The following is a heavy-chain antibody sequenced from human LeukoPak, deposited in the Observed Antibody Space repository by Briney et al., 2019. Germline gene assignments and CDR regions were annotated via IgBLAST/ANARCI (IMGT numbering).Heavy chain of an antibody. D-gene: IGHD1-14*01. CDR3: ARHVQDHPPGYYYYMDV. CDR2: IYPGDSDT. V-gene: IGHV5-51*01. CDR1: GYSFTSYW. Sequence: GESLKISCKGSGYSFTSYWIGWVRQMPGKGLEWMGIIYPGDSDTRYSPSFQGQVTISADKSISTAYLQWSSLKASDTAMCYCARHVQDHPPGYYYYMDVWGKGTTVTVSS. J-gene: IGHJ6*03.